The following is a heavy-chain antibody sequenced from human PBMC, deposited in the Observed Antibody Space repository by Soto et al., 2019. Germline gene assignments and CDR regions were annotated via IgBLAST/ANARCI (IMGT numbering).Heavy chain of an antibody. Sequence: QVQLQQWGAGLLKPSETLSLTCAVYGGSFSGYYWSWIRQPPGKGLEWIGETNHSGSTNYNPSLTRRVTITLDTATNQFPLKLSAVPAADTAVDYCATPYSGYERGVLGYWGQGTLVTVSS. CDR1: GGSFSGYY. J-gene: IGHJ4*02. CDR3: ATPYSGYERGVLGY. V-gene: IGHV4-34*01. D-gene: IGHD5-12*01. CDR2: TNHSGST.